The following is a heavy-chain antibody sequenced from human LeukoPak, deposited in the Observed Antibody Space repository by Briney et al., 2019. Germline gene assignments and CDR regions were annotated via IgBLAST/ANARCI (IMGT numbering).Heavy chain of an antibody. CDR3: ATDFYDTT. J-gene: IGHJ5*02. Sequence: GGSLRLSCATSDFTFSDAWINWVRQAPWKGLEWVGRIRRNSDGGTIDYAAPVKGRFALSRDDSKNTLYLHMSSLQTEDTAVYYCATDFYDTTWGQGTLVTVSS. D-gene: IGHD3-22*01. CDR1: DFTFSDAW. V-gene: IGHV3-15*07. CDR2: IRRNSDGGTI.